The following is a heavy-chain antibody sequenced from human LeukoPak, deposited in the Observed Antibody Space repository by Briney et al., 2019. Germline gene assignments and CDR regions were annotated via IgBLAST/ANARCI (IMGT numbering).Heavy chain of an antibody. D-gene: IGHD6-6*01. J-gene: IGHJ4*02. CDR2: INPNSGGT. CDR1: GYTFTGYY. V-gene: IGHV1-2*02. CDR3: ARIRQLARAPFDY. Sequence: ASVTVSCKASGYTFTGYYMHWVRQAPGQGLEWMGWINPNSGGTNYAQKFRGRVTMTRDTSISTAYMELSRLRSDDTAVYYCARIRQLARAPFDYWGQGTLVTVSS.